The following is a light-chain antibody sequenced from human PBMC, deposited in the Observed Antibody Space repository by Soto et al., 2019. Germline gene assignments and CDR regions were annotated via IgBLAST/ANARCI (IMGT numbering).Light chain of an antibody. V-gene: IGKV3-11*01. CDR2: DAS. CDR3: QHLSNWLT. J-gene: IGKJ4*01. Sequence: EIVLTQSPATLSLSPGERATLSCRASQSVSSYLAWYQQKPGQAPRLLIYDASNSATGIPARFSGSGSGTDFTLTISSLEPEDFAVYYCQHLSNWLTFGGGTKVEIK. CDR1: QSVSSY.